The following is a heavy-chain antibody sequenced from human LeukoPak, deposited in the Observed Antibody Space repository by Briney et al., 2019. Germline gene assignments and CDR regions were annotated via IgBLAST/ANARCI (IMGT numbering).Heavy chain of an antibody. J-gene: IGHJ3*02. CDR3: GRVEGYCSGGSCYSRGAFDI. Sequence: ASVKVSCKASGYSFTTYDINWVRQAPGQGLEWMGWMNPNSGNAGYAQKFQGRVTMTRNTSITTAYMELSSLRSEDTAVYYCGRVEGYCSGGSCYSRGAFDIWGQGTMVTVSS. V-gene: IGHV1-8*01. D-gene: IGHD2-15*01. CDR2: MNPNSGNA. CDR1: GYSFTTYD.